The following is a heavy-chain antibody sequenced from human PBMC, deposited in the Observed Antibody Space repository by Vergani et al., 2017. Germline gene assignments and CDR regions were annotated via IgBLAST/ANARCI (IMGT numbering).Heavy chain of an antibody. V-gene: IGHV5-51*01. CDR3: ARLXGRDSSGSKYFDY. D-gene: IGHD3-22*01. Sequence: EVQLVQSGAEVKKPGESLKISCQISGYSFTNYWIGWVRQMPGKGLEWIGIIHPADSDTRYSPSFQGQVTISVDKSISTAYLQRSSLRASDSAMYYCARLXGRDSSGSKYFDYWGQGTLVTVSS. CDR1: GYSFTNYW. CDR2: IHPADSDT. J-gene: IGHJ4*02.